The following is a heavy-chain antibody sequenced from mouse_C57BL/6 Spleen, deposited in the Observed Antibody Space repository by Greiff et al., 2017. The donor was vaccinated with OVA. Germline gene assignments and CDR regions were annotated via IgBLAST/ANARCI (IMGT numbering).Heavy chain of an antibody. CDR3: ARDRGDY. Sequence: EVHLVESEGGLVQPGSSMKLSCTASGFTFSDYYMAWVRQVPEKGLEWVANINYDGSSTYYLDSLKSRFIISRDNSKKILYLQMSSLKSEDTATYYCARDRGDYWGQGTSVTVSS. D-gene: IGHD3-3*01. V-gene: IGHV5-16*01. J-gene: IGHJ4*01. CDR1: GFTFSDYY. CDR2: INYDGSST.